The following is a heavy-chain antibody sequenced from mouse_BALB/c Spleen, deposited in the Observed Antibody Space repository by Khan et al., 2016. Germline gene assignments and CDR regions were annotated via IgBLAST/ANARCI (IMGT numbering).Heavy chain of an antibody. D-gene: IGHD3-1*01. Sequence: EVELVESGGGLVKPGGSLKLSCAASGSTFSDYYMYWVRQTPEKRLEWVATISDGGSYTYDPDSVKGRFTISSDNAKNKLYLQWSSLKSADTARYYCARAGLRRAFPYWGHSPLVTVSA. CDR1: GSTFSDYY. J-gene: IGHJ3*01. CDR2: ISDGGSYT. V-gene: IGHV5-4*02. CDR3: ARAGLRRAFPY.